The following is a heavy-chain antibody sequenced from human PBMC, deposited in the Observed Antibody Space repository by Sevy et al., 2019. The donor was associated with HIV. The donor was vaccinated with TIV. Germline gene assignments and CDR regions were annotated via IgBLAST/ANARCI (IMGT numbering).Heavy chain of an antibody. CDR3: ARDSDNYDILTGYYPFDY. CDR1: GYTFTSQY. Sequence: ASVKVSCKASGYTFTSQYMHWVRQAPGQGFEWMGIINPSGGSTSYAQKFQGRGTMARDTSTSTVYMELSSLRSEDTAVYFCARDSDNYDILTGYYPFDYWGQGTLVTVSS. J-gene: IGHJ4*02. CDR2: INPSGGST. D-gene: IGHD3-9*01. V-gene: IGHV1-46*01.